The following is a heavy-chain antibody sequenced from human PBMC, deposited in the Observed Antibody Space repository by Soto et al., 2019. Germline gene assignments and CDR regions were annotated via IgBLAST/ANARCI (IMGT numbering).Heavy chain of an antibody. Sequence: GGSLRLSCAASGFTFSSYAMSWVRQAPGKGLEWVSAISGSGGSTYYADSVKGRFTISRDNAKNSLYLQMNSLRAEDTAVYYCARSRAPEYSSSWLQTNWFDPWGQGTLVTVSS. J-gene: IGHJ5*02. CDR1: GFTFSSYA. CDR2: ISGSGGST. CDR3: ARSRAPEYSSSWLQTNWFDP. D-gene: IGHD6-13*01. V-gene: IGHV3-23*01.